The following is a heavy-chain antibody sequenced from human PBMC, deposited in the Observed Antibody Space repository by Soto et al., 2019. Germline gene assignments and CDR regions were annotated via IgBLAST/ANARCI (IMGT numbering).Heavy chain of an antibody. CDR2: ISGSGGST. D-gene: IGHD3-16*02. CDR3: AKDHDYIWGSYRLIDYMDV. Sequence: GGSLRLSCAASGFTFSSYAMSWVRQAPGKGLEWVSAISGSGGSTYYADSVKGRFTISRDNSKKTRYLQMNSLRAEDTAVYYCAKDHDYIWGSYRLIDYMDVWGKGTTVNVSS. CDR1: GFTFSSYA. J-gene: IGHJ6*03. V-gene: IGHV3-23*01.